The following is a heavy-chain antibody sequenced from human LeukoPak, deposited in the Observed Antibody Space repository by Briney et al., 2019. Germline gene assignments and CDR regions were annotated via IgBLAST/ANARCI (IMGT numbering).Heavy chain of an antibody. Sequence: ASVKVSCKVSGYTLTELSKHWVRQAPGKGLEWMGGFDPEDGETIYAQKFQGRVTMTEDTSTDTAYMELSSLRSEDTAVYYCATRVYYYGSGSYHFDYWGQGTLVTVSS. J-gene: IGHJ4*02. CDR1: GYTLTELS. V-gene: IGHV1-24*01. D-gene: IGHD3-10*01. CDR2: FDPEDGET. CDR3: ATRVYYYGSGSYHFDY.